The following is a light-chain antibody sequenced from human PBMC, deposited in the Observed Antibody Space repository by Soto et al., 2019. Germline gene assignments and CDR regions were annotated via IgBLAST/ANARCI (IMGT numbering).Light chain of an antibody. V-gene: IGKV3-20*01. CDR1: ESISRDY. Sequence: EIVFTQSPGTLSLSPGPRATLSCRASESISRDYLAWYQQRLGQAPRLLIYGASIGATGIPDRFSGSGSGTDFTLTISRLEPEDFAIYYCQQYGSTPTFGQGTKVDIK. J-gene: IGKJ1*01. CDR2: GAS. CDR3: QQYGSTPT.